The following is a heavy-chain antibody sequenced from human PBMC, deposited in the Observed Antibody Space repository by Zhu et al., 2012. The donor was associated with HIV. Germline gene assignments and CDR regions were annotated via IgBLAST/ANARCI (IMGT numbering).Heavy chain of an antibody. V-gene: IGHV3-48*01. CDR3: ARETIPLDY. Sequence: EVQLVESGGGLVQPGGSLRLSCAASGFTFSSYNMNWVRQAPGKGLEWVSYISSSSSTIYYADSLKGRITISRDNAKNSLYLQMNSLRAEDTAVYYCARETIPLDYWGQGTQVTVSS. CDR2: ISSSSSTI. CDR1: GFTFSSYN. D-gene: IGHD2-21*01. J-gene: IGHJ4*02.